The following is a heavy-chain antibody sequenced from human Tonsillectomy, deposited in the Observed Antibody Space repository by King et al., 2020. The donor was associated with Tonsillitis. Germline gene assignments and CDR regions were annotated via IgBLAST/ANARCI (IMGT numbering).Heavy chain of an antibody. Sequence: VQLVESGGGVVQPGGSLRLSCAASGFTFSRYAFHWVRQAPGKGLEWVAVMSYDGNNNSYADSVKGRFTISRDNSKNKLYVQMNSLRPEDTAVYFCARDGCSGGRCYWRDYYYYGMDVWGQGTTVIVSS. CDR1: GFTFSRYA. J-gene: IGHJ6*02. CDR2: MSYDGNNN. V-gene: IGHV3-30-3*01. D-gene: IGHD2-15*01. CDR3: ARDGCSGGRCYWRDYYYYGMDV.